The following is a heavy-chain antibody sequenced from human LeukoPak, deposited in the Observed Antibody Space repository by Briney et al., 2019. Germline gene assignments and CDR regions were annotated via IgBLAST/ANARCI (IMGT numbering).Heavy chain of an antibody. Sequence: SEALSLTCSVSGGSISSHYWSWIRQPAGKGLEWVGRIYFTGSTMYNPSLKSRLTMLVDTSKNQFSLNLGSVTAADTAVYYCARESYLIGWYFDLWGRGTLVTVSS. V-gene: IGHV4-4*07. CDR1: GGSISSHY. CDR2: IYFTGST. D-gene: IGHD3-16*02. CDR3: ARESYLIGWYFDL. J-gene: IGHJ2*01.